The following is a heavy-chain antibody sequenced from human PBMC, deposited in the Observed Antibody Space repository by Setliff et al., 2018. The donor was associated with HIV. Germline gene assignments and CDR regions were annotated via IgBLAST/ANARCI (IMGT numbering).Heavy chain of an antibody. V-gene: IGHV3-48*01. CDR1: GFTFSSYS. CDR3: ARQGNWEFDY. CDR2: ISSSSSSI. J-gene: IGHJ4*02. Sequence: PGGSLRLSCAASGFTFSSYSMNWVRQAPGKGLEWISCISSSSSSIYYADSVKGRFTISRDNAKNSLYLQMISLRAEDTALYYCARQGNWEFDYWGQGTLVTVSS. D-gene: IGHD7-27*01.